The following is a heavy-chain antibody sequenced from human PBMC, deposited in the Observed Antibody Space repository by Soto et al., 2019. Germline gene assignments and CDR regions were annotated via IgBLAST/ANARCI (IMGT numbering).Heavy chain of an antibody. J-gene: IGHJ6*02. Sequence: SETLSLTCTVSGGSISSGGYYWSWIRQHPGKGLEWIGYIYYSGSTYYNPSLKSRVTISVDTSKNQFSLKLSSVTAADTAVYYCARVSRFYYYGMDVWGQGTTVTVSS. CDR2: IYYSGST. CDR1: GGSISSGGYY. V-gene: IGHV4-31*03. CDR3: ARVSRFYYYGMDV. D-gene: IGHD3-3*01.